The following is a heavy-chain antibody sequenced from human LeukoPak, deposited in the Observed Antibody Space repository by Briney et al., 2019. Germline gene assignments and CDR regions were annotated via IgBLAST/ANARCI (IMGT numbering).Heavy chain of an antibody. Sequence: GGSLRLSCAASGFTVSNNYMSWVRQAPGKGLEWVALIYSGGSTYYADSVKGRFTISRDNAKNSLYLQMNSLRAEDTAVYYCATGVGTTTYFDYWGQGTLVTVSS. J-gene: IGHJ4*02. D-gene: IGHD1-26*01. CDR2: IYSGGST. V-gene: IGHV3-66*01. CDR1: GFTVSNNY. CDR3: ATGVGTTTYFDY.